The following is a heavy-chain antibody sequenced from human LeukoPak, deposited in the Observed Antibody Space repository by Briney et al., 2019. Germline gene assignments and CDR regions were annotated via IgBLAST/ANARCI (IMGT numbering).Heavy chain of an antibody. CDR2: ISGTSGNT. CDR3: AKGQFGEYPGWFDP. CDR1: GFTFSIYA. J-gene: IGHJ5*02. D-gene: IGHD3-10*01. Sequence: PGGSLRLSCAASGFTFSIYAMSWVRQAPGKGLEWVSSISGTSGNTYYADSVKGRFTISRDNSKNTLYLQMNSLRAEDTAVYYCAKGQFGEYPGWFDPWGQGTLVTVSS. V-gene: IGHV3-23*01.